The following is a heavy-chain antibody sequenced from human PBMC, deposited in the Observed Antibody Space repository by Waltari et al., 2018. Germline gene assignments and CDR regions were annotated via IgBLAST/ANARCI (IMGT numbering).Heavy chain of an antibody. Sequence: QVQLVQSGAEVKKPGASVKVSCKASGYTFTSYAMHWVRQAPGQRLEWMGWINAGNGNPKYSQGVKGRVTITRDTSASTAYMELSRLRAEDLAVYDCVVTSGFGEEYWGQGTLVTVSS. D-gene: IGHD3-10*01. CDR2: INAGNGNP. J-gene: IGHJ4*02. CDR1: GYTFTSYA. V-gene: IGHV1-3*03. CDR3: VVTSGFGEEY.